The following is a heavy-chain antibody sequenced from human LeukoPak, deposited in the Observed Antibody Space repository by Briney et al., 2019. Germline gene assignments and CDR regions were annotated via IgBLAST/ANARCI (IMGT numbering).Heavy chain of an antibody. CDR2: IYSGGST. V-gene: IGHV3-53*01. J-gene: IGHJ4*02. Sequence: PGGSLRLSCAASGFTVSSNYMSWVRQAPGKGLEWVSVIYSGGSTYYADSVKGRFTISRDNSKNTLYLQMNSLRAEDTAVYYCARNNWNYAFDYWGQGTLATVSS. D-gene: IGHD1-7*01. CDR1: GFTVSSNY. CDR3: ARNNWNYAFDY.